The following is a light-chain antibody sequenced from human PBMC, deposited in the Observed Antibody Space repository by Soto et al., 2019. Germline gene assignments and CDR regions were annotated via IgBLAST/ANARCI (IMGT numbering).Light chain of an antibody. V-gene: IGLV2-14*01. J-gene: IGLJ1*01. CDR3: SSYTSSSTLYV. CDR1: SSDVGGYNY. CDR2: EVS. Sequence: QSVLAQPASVSGSPGQPITISCTGTSSDVGGYNYVSWYQQHPGKAPKLMIYEVSNRPSGVSNRFSGSKSGNTASLTISGLQAEDEADYSCSSYTSSSTLYVFGTGTKVTVL.